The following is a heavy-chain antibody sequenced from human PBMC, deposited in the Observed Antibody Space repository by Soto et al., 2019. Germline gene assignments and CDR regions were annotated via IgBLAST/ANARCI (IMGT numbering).Heavy chain of an antibody. V-gene: IGHV3-9*01. CDR2: ISWNSGSI. Sequence: LRLSCAASGFTFDNYAMHWVRQAPGKGLVWVSGISWNSGSIDYADSVKGRFTISRDNAKNSLYLQMNSLRAEDTALYYCAKDYSGSYSFDYWGQGTLVTVSS. CDR3: AKDYSGSYSFDY. CDR1: GFTFDNYA. J-gene: IGHJ4*02. D-gene: IGHD1-26*01.